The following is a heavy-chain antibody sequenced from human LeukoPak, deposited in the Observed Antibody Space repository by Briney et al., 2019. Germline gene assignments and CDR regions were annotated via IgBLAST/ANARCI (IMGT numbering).Heavy chain of an antibody. V-gene: IGHV3-43D*03. CDR3: AKGTEYPYYYYYMDV. Sequence: GGSLRLSSAASGFTFDDYAMHWVRQAPGKGLEWVSLISWDGGSTYYADSVKGRFTISRDNSKNSLYLQMNSLRAEDTALYYCAKGTEYPYYYYYMDVWGKGTTVTVSS. D-gene: IGHD2-2*01. CDR1: GFTFDDYA. J-gene: IGHJ6*03. CDR2: ISWDGGST.